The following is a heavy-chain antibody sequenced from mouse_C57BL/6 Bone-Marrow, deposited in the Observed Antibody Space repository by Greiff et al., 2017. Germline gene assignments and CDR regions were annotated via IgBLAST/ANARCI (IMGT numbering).Heavy chain of an antibody. CDR1: GFNIKDYY. J-gene: IGHJ1*03. CDR3: VLYYYGSPWRV. V-gene: IGHV14-2*01. CDR2: IDPEDGET. D-gene: IGHD1-1*01. Sequence: VQLQQSGAELVKPGASVKLSCTASGFNIKDYYMHWVKQRTEQGLEWIGRIDPEDGETKYAPTFQGKATITADTSSNTAYLQLSSLTSEDTAVYYCVLYYYGSPWRVWGTGTTVTVSS.